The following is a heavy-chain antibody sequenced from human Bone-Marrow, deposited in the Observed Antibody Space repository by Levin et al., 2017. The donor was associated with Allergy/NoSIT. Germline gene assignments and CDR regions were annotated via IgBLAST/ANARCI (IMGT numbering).Heavy chain of an antibody. CDR2: ISYDGSNK. Sequence: GESLKISCGASGFSISSYAMHWVRQAPGKGLEWVAVISYDGSNKHYADSVKGRFTISKDTSKNTLDLQMNSLRAEDTAVYYCAKDVGLTHFDHWGQGTLVTVSS. CDR3: AKDVGLTHFDH. V-gene: IGHV3-30*18. CDR1: GFSISSYA. D-gene: IGHD1-14*01. J-gene: IGHJ4*02.